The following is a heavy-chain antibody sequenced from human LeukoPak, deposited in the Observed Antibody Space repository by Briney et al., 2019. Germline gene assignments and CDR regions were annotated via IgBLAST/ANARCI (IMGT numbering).Heavy chain of an antibody. Sequence: SVKVSCKASGGTFSSYAISWVRQAAGQGLKWMGGIIPIFGTANYAQKFQGRVKITTDESTSTAYMELSSLRSEDTAVYYCARVRATNYYDSSGYRLWHNFDYWGQGTLVTVSS. CDR3: ARVRATNYYDSSGYRLWHNFDY. CDR1: GGTFSSYA. J-gene: IGHJ4*02. CDR2: IIPIFGTA. D-gene: IGHD3-22*01. V-gene: IGHV1-69*05.